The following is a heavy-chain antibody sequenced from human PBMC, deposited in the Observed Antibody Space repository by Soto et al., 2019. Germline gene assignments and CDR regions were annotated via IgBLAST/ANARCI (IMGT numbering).Heavy chain of an antibody. D-gene: IGHD3-3*01. CDR1: GGSIRNNTG. J-gene: IGHJ6*02. CDR3: ARRRITTFGVVITGYGMDV. Sequence: SEPQSLTCAVSGGSIRNNTGWDCVRQPPGKGVEWIGEIYHSGTANYNPSLKSRVTISVDKSNNQFSLTLNSVTAADTAVYYCARRRITTFGVVITGYGMDVWGQGTTVTV. CDR2: IYHSGTA. V-gene: IGHV4-4*02.